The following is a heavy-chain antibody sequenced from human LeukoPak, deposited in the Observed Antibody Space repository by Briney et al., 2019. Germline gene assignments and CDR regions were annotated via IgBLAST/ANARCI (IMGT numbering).Heavy chain of an antibody. CDR2: ISSSGSTI. CDR3: AREYVDWMYYFDY. D-gene: IGHD3-9*01. Sequence: GGTLRLSCAASGFTFSSYEMNWVRQAPGKGLEWVSYISSSGSTIYYADSVKGRFTISRDNAKNSLYLQMNSLRAEDTAVYYCAREYVDWMYYFDYWGQGTRVTVSS. J-gene: IGHJ4*02. CDR1: GFTFSSYE. V-gene: IGHV3-48*03.